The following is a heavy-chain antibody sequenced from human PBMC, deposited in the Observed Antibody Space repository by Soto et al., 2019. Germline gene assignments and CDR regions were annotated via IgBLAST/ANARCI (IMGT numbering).Heavy chain of an antibody. CDR2: INHSGST. D-gene: IGHD3-10*01. Sequence: SETLSLTCAVYGGSFSGYYWSWIRQPPGKGLEWIGEINHSGSTNYNPSLKSRVTISVDTSKNQFSLKLSSVTAAATAVYYCASTMVRGVILYWGQGTLVTVSS. V-gene: IGHV4-34*01. J-gene: IGHJ4*02. CDR3: ASTMVRGVILY. CDR1: GGSFSGYY.